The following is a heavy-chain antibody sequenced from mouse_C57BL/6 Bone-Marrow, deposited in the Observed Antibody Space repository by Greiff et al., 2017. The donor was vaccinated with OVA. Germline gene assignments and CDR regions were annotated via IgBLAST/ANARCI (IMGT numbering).Heavy chain of an antibody. J-gene: IGHJ3*01. Sequence: DVKLQESGGDLVKPGGSLKLSCAASGFTFSSYGMSWVRQTPDKRLEWVATISSGGSYTYYPDSVKGRFTISRDNAKNTLYLQMSSLKSEDTAMYYCARRLRLDWFAYWGQGTLVTVSA. CDR1: GFTFSSYG. CDR3: ARRLRLDWFAY. V-gene: IGHV5-6*02. CDR2: ISSGGSYT. D-gene: IGHD3-2*02.